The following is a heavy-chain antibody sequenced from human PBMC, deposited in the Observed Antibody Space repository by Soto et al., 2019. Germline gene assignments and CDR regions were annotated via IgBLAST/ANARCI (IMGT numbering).Heavy chain of an antibody. V-gene: IGHV4-31*03. CDR2: IYYSGIT. J-gene: IGHJ4*02. CDR3: ARAIIPYCDSRGYSFVL. D-gene: IGHD3-22*01. Sequence: SETLSLTCTVSGGPINTGGYYWRWIRQHPGKGLEWIGYIYYSGITYYNPSLKSRVTISVDTSKKQFSLKLGSVTAADTAVYYCARAIIPYCDSRGYSFVLWSQGTLVTVSS. CDR1: GGPINTGGYY.